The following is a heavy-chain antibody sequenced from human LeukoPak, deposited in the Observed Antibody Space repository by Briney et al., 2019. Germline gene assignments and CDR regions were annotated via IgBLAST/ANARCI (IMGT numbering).Heavy chain of an antibody. CDR2: ISSSGSTI. CDR1: GFTFSSYE. Sequence: GGSLRLSCAASGFTFSSYEMNWVRQAPGKGLEWVSYISSSGSTIYYADSVKGRFTISRDNAKNSLYLQMNSLRAEDTAVYYCARGPPTVTTQPPDYWGQGTLVTVSS. D-gene: IGHD4-17*01. CDR3: ARGPPTVTTQPPDY. V-gene: IGHV3-48*03. J-gene: IGHJ4*02.